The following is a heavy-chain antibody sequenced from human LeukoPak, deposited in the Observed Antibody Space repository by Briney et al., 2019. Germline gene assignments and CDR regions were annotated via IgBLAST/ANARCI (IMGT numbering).Heavy chain of an antibody. D-gene: IGHD6-6*01. CDR1: GFTFSSYD. V-gene: IGHV3-13*01. CDR2: IGTAGDT. Sequence: PGGSLRLSCAASGFTFSSYDIHWVRQATGKGLEWVSAIGTAGDTYYPGSVKGRFTISRENAKNSLYLRMNSLRAEDTAVYYCARTLAARYYYYGMDVWGQGTTVTVSS. J-gene: IGHJ6*02. CDR3: ARTLAARYYYYGMDV.